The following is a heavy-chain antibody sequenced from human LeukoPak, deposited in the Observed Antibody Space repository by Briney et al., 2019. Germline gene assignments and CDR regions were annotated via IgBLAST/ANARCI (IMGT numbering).Heavy chain of an antibody. CDR3: ASYNWNFLNDY. CDR1: GFTFSNYW. D-gene: IGHD1-7*01. CDR2: ISGDGRNT. Sequence: GGSLRLSCAASGFTFSNYWMYWVRQAPGKGLVWVSGISGDGRNTRYADSVKGRFTISRDNSKNTPYLQMNSLRAEDTAVYYCASYNWNFLNDYWGQGTLVTVSS. J-gene: IGHJ4*02. V-gene: IGHV3-74*01.